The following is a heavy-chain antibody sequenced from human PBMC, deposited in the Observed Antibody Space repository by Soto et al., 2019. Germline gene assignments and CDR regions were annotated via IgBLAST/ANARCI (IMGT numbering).Heavy chain of an antibody. D-gene: IGHD6-19*01. Sequence: SETLSLTCTVSGGSISSYYWSWIRQPPGKGLEWIGYIYYSGSTNYNPSLKSRVTISVDTSKNQFSLKLSSVTAADTAVYYCARDRRGSSGWYYWGQGTLVTVS. V-gene: IGHV4-59*01. CDR2: IYYSGST. J-gene: IGHJ4*02. CDR1: GGSISSYY. CDR3: ARDRRGSSGWYY.